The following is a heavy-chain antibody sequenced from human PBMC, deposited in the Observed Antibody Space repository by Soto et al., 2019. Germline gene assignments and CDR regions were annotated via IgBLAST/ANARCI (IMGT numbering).Heavy chain of an antibody. D-gene: IGHD1-26*01. CDR1: GYTFTGYY. J-gene: IGHJ5*02. CDR3: ARGRIVGATVWFDP. CDR2: INPNSGGT. Sequence: ASVKVSCKASGYTFTGYYMHWVRQARGQGLEWMGWINPNSGGTNYAQKFQGWVTMTRDTSISTAYMELSRLRSDDTAVYYCARGRIVGATVWFDPWGQGTLVTVSS. V-gene: IGHV1-2*04.